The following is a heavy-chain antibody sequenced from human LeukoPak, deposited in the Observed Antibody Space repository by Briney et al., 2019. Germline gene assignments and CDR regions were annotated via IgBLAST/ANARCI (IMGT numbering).Heavy chain of an antibody. CDR3: AKDPLLRYCSSTSCYYFDY. Sequence: PGGSLRLSCAASRLTFSSYAMSWVRQAPGKGLRWISTISGSGGSTYYADSVKGRFTISRDNSKNTLYLQMNSLRAEDTAVYYCAKDPLLRYCSSTSCYYFDYWGQGILVTVSS. J-gene: IGHJ4*02. CDR1: RLTFSSYA. V-gene: IGHV3-23*01. D-gene: IGHD2-2*01. CDR2: ISGSGGST.